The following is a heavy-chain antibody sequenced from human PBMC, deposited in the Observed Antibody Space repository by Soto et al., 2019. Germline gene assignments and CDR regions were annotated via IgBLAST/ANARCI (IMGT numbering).Heavy chain of an antibody. Sequence: GGSLRLSCAASGFTFISYAMNWVRRAPGKGLEWVSAISGTGDRTYYADSVKGRFTISRDNSKNTLYLQMNSLRAEDTAVFFCAKVGSHSGSHSDAFDISGQGTTVTVSS. V-gene: IGHV3-23*01. CDR3: AKVGSHSGSHSDAFDI. J-gene: IGHJ3*02. D-gene: IGHD1-26*01. CDR1: GFTFISYA. CDR2: ISGTGDRT.